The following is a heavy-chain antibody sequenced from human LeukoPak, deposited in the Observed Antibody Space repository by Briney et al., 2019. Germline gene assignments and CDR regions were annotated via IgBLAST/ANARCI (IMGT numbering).Heavy chain of an antibody. D-gene: IGHD3-10*01. CDR2: ISPSGGT. CDR1: GYTFTGHY. V-gene: IGHV1-46*01. J-gene: IGHJ4*02. Sequence: GASVKVSCKASGYTFTGHYMHWVRQAPGQGLEWMGMISPSGGTTYAQNFQGRVTMTRDTPTSTVYMELSSLRFEDTAVFYCARDQDPPGDLGCWGQGTLVTVSS. CDR3: ARDQDPPGDLGC.